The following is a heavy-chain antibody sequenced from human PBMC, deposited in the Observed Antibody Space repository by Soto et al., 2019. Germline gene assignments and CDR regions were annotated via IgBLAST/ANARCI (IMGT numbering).Heavy chain of an antibody. CDR3: TRNPSYDTSGPLHYYYGMDI. V-gene: IGHV3-74*01. CDR1: GFTFSSYW. CDR2: INSDGSST. J-gene: IGHJ6*02. Sequence: GSLRLSCAASGFTFSSYWMHWVRQAPGKGLVWVSRINSDGSSTSYADSVKGRFTISRDNAKNTLYLQMNSLRAEDTAVYYCTRNPSYDTSGPLHYYYGMDIWGQGTTVTVSS. D-gene: IGHD3-22*01.